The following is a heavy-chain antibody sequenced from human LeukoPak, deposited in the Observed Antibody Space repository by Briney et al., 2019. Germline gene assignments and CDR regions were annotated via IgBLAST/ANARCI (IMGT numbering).Heavy chain of an antibody. CDR1: GYSFTNYW. Sequence: GESLKISCKGSGYSFTNYWIGWVRQMPGEGLEWMGIIYTGDSQTRYSPSFRGQDTMSADRSITTAYLQWSSLRASDTAMYYCARLVGATLYFDYWGQGTLVTVSS. D-gene: IGHD1-26*01. V-gene: IGHV5-51*01. CDR3: ARLVGATLYFDY. J-gene: IGHJ4*02. CDR2: IYTGDSQT.